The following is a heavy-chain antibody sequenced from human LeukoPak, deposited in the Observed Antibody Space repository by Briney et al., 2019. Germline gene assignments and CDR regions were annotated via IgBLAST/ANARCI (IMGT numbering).Heavy chain of an antibody. CDR3: TSSVGANRINAFDM. D-gene: IGHD1-26*01. V-gene: IGHV4-39*01. Sequence: SETLSLTCTVSGGSISSGFYYWGWIRQPPGKGLEWIGSVYHSGSAYYSPSLKSRVTISVDTSKNQFSLRLSSVTAADTALYYCTSSVGANRINAFDMWGQGTMVTVSS. CDR2: VYHSGSA. J-gene: IGHJ3*02. CDR1: GGSISSGFYY.